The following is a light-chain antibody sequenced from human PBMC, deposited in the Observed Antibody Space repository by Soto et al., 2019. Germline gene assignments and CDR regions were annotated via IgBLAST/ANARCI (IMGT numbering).Light chain of an antibody. J-gene: IGLJ1*01. CDR2: EVS. CDR3: SSYTSSSTLEV. CDR1: SSDVGGYNY. V-gene: IGLV2-14*01. Sequence: QSALAQPASVSGSPGQSITISCTGTSSDVGGYNYVSWYQQHPGKAPKLMIYEVSNRPSGVSNRFSGSKSGNTASLTISGLQAEDEADYYCSSYTSSSTLEVFGTGTRSPS.